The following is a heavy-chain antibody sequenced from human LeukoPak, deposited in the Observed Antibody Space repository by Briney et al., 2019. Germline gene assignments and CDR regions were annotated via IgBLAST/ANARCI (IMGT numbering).Heavy chain of an antibody. D-gene: IGHD1-14*01. CDR1: GGSISSSSYY. J-gene: IGHJ4*02. Sequence: SETLFLTCTVSGGSISSSSYYWGWIRQPPGKGLEWIGSIYYSGSTYYNPSLKSRVTISVDTSKNQFSLKLSSVTAADTAVYYCARVALRTNYYFDYWGQGTLVTVSS. CDR2: IYYSGST. CDR3: ARVALRTNYYFDY. V-gene: IGHV4-39*07.